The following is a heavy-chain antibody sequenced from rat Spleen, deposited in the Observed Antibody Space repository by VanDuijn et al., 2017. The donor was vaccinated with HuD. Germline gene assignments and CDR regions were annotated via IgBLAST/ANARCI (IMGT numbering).Heavy chain of an antibody. CDR2: IRTKPNNYAT. CDR3: ASWGGED. V-gene: IGHV10-5*01. Sequence: VQVVESGGGLVQPKESLKISCAASGFTFSNAALYWVRQAPGKGLEWVARIRTKPNNYATYYADSVKGRFTISRDDSKSMVYLQMDNLKTEDTAMYYCASWGGEDWGQGVMVTVSS. CDR1: GFTFSNAA. J-gene: IGHJ2*01.